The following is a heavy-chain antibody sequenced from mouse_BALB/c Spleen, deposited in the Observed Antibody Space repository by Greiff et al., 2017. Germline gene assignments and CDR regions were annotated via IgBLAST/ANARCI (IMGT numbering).Heavy chain of an antibody. CDR2: ILPGSGST. CDR3: ARGTPYWYFDV. V-gene: IGHV1-9*01. Sequence: QVQLKESGAELMKPGASVKISCKATGYTFSSYWIEWVKQRPGHGLEWIGEILPGSGSTNYNEKFKGKATFTADTSSNTAYMQLSSLTSEDSAVYYCARGTPYWYFDVWGAGTTVTVSS. CDR1: GYTFSSYW. J-gene: IGHJ1*01.